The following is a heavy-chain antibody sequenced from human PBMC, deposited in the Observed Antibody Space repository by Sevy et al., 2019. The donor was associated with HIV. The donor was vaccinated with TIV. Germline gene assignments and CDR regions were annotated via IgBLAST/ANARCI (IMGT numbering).Heavy chain of an antibody. CDR1: GFTFSSYA. D-gene: IGHD2-15*01. J-gene: IGHJ6*02. CDR2: ISYDGSNK. V-gene: IGHV3-30*04. Sequence: GGSLRLSCAASGFTFSSYAMHWVRQAPGKGLEWVAVISYDGSNKYYADSVKGRFTISRDNSKNTLYLQMNSLRAEDTAVYYCARERALAARFHYYYYGMDVWGQGTTVTVSS. CDR3: ARERALAARFHYYYYGMDV.